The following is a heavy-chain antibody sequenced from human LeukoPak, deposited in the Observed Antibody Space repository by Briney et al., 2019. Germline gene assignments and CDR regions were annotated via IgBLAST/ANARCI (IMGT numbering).Heavy chain of an antibody. J-gene: IGHJ4*02. D-gene: IGHD1/OR15-1a*01. CDR3: ARETRSYLGY. V-gene: IGHV3-30-3*01. CDR1: GFTFSSYA. CDR2: ISYDGSNK. Sequence: PGGSLRLSCAASGFTFSSYAMHWVRQAPGKGLEWVAVISYDGSNKYYADSVKGRFTISRDNSKNTLYLQMNNLRAEDTAVYYCARETRSYLGYWGQGTLVTVSS.